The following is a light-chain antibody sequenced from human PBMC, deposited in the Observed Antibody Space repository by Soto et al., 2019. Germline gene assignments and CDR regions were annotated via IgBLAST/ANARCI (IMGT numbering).Light chain of an antibody. Sequence: SYELTQPPSVSVAPGQTAWITCGGNNIGSYSVHWYQQRPGQAPVLVVYDDSDRPSGIPEGFSGSKSGNTATLTIIRVEAGDEADYYCQVWDSRRDRYDFGTGTKLTVL. CDR1: NIGSYS. V-gene: IGLV3-21*02. J-gene: IGLJ1*01. CDR3: QVWDSRRDRYD. CDR2: DDS.